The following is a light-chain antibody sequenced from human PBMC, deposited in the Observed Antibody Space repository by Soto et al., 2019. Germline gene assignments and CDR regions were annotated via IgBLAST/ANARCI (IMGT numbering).Light chain of an antibody. CDR2: SNN. Sequence: QSVLTQPPSASGTPGQRVTISCSGSSSNIGSNTVNWYQQLPGTAPKLLIYSNNQRPSVVPYRFSASKYGTSASLAISGLQSEDEADYYCAAWDDSLNGWVFGGGTQLTVL. J-gene: IGLJ3*02. CDR3: AAWDDSLNGWV. CDR1: SSNIGSNT. V-gene: IGLV1-44*01.